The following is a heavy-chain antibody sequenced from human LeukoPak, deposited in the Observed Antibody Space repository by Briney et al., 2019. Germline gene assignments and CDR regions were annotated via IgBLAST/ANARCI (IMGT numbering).Heavy chain of an antibody. D-gene: IGHD3-22*01. CDR1: GYTFTGYY. V-gene: IGHV1-2*02. CDR3: AVYDSSGYYYDY. J-gene: IGHJ4*02. Sequence: GASVKVSCKASGYTFTGYYLHWVRQAPGQGLEWMGRINPNSGGTNYAQKFQGRVTMTRDTSITTAYMEMSRLRSDDTAVHYCAVYDSSGYYYDYWGQGTLVTVSS. CDR2: INPNSGGT.